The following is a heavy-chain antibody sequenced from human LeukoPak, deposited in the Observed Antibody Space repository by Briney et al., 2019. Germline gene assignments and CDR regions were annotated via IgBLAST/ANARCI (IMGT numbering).Heavy chain of an antibody. J-gene: IGHJ4*02. CDR2: IIPILGIA. CDR3: ARGYSNYVGYLDY. CDR1: GGTFSSYT. V-gene: IGHV1-69*02. Sequence: SVKVSCKASGGTFSSYTISWVRQAPGQGLERMGRIIPILGIANYAQKFQGRVTITADKSTSTAYMELSSLRSEDTAVYYCARGYSNYVGYLDYWGQGTLVTVSS. D-gene: IGHD4-11*01.